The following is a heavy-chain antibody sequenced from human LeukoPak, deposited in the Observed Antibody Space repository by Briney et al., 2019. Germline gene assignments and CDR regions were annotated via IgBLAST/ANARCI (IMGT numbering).Heavy chain of an antibody. Sequence: SETLSLTCAVYGGSFSGYYWSWIRQPPGKAREWSGEINLTGRTNYNPSLTSRVTISLDTSKNQFSLKLNSVTAADTAVYCCARGGGGVIITSYYYYLDVWAKGTTVTVSS. J-gene: IGHJ6*03. CDR2: INLTGRT. CDR1: GGSFSGYY. CDR3: ARGGGGVIITSYYYYLDV. V-gene: IGHV4-34*01. D-gene: IGHD3-3*01.